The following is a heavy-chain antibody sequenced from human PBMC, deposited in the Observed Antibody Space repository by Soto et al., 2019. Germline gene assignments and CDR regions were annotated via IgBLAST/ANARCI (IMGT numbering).Heavy chain of an antibody. J-gene: IGHJ6*02. D-gene: IGHD1-26*01. CDR1: GYSFTSYW. CDR3: ARGSRPYYYYYGMDV. CDR2: IYPGDSDT. V-gene: IGHV5-51*01. Sequence: ESLKISCKGSGYSFTSYWIGWVRQMPGKGLEWMGIIYPGDSDTRYSPSFQGQVTISADKSISTAYLQWSSLKASDTAMYYCARGSRPYYYYYGMDVWGQGTTVTVSS.